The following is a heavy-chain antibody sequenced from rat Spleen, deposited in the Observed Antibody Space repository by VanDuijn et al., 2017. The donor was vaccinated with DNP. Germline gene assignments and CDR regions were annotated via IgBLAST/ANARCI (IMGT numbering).Heavy chain of an antibody. CDR2: ISYDGHST. D-gene: IGHD2-2*01. V-gene: IGHV5-7*01. CDR3: ARRDTFYYFDY. CDR1: GFTFSDYN. J-gene: IGHJ2*01. Sequence: EVQLVESGGGLVQPGRSLKLSCAASGFTFSDYNMAWVRQAPKKGLEWVATISYDGHSTYYRDSVKGRFTISRDNAKSTLYLQMDSLRSEETATYYCARRDTFYYFDYWGQGVMVTVSS.